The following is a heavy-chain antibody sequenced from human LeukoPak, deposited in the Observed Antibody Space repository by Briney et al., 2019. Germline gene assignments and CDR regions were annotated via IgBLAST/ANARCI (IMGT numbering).Heavy chain of an antibody. V-gene: IGHV3-53*01. CDR2: IYSGGST. J-gene: IGHJ5*02. CDR3: ARHRDGNPIPLFDP. CDR1: GFTVSSNY. Sequence: GGSLRLSCAASGFTVSSNYMSWVRQAPGKGLEWVSVIYSGGSTYYADSVKGRFTISRDNSKNTLYLQMNSLRAEDTAVYYCARHRDGNPIPLFDPWGQGTLVTVSS. D-gene: IGHD5-24*01.